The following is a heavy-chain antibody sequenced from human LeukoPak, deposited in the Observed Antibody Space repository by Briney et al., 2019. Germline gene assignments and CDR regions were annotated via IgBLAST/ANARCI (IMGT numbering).Heavy chain of an antibody. J-gene: IGHJ3*02. CDR2: ISGSGGST. D-gene: IGHD3-10*01. V-gene: IGHV3-23*01. Sequence: PGGSLRLSCAASGFTFSSYAMSWVRQAPGKGLEWVSAISGSGGSTYYADSVKGRFTISRDNSKNTLYLQMNSLRAEDTTVYYCAKHRYYGSGPHDAFDIWGQGTMVTVSS. CDR1: GFTFSSYA. CDR3: AKHRYYGSGPHDAFDI.